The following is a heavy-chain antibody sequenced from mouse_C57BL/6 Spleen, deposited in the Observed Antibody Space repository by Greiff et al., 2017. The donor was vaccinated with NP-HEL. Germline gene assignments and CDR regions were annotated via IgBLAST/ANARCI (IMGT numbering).Heavy chain of an antibody. D-gene: IGHD1-1*01. Sequence: VQLQQPGAELVRPGSSVKLSCKASGYTFTSYWMDWVKQRPGQGLEWIGNIYPSDSETHYNQKFKDKATLTVDKSSSTAYMQLSSLTSEDSAVYYCAREGYYYGSSYDYWGQGTTLTVSS. J-gene: IGHJ2*01. V-gene: IGHV1-61*01. CDR2: IYPSDSET. CDR3: AREGYYYGSSYDY. CDR1: GYTFTSYW.